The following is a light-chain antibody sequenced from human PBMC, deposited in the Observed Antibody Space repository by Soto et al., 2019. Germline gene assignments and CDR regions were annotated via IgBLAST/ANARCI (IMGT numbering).Light chain of an antibody. CDR3: QQANSFPYT. J-gene: IGKJ2*01. CDR2: AAS. Sequence: DIQMTQSPSALSASVGDRVTISCRASQRISNYVNWYQHKPGKAPELLIYAASSLQSGVPSRFSGSGSGTDFTLTISSLQPEDFATYYCQQANSFPYTFGQGTKLEIK. CDR1: QRISNY. V-gene: IGKV1-39*01.